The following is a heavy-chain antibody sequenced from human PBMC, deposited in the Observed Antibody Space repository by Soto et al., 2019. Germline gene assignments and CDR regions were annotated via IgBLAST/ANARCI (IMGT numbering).Heavy chain of an antibody. CDR3: STGSPFSGSVFDY. CDR2: IKSKSAGETT. D-gene: IGHD1-26*01. Sequence: EVQLVESGGGLVKPGGSLRLSCAASGFRYRTTWMAWVRQAPGKGLEWVGRIKSKSAGETTDYADPVKGRFTISRDDSKDTLYLHMDSLETGDTAVYYCSTGSPFSGSVFDYWGQGTLVTVSS. J-gene: IGHJ4*02. CDR1: GFRYRTTW. V-gene: IGHV3-15*05.